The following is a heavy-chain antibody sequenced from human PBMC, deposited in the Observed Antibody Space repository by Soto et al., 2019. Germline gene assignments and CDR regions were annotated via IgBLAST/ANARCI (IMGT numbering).Heavy chain of an antibody. CDR2: ISGGGSYI. CDR1: GFTFSDEN. Sequence: PGGSLRLSCSASGFTFSDENMSWVRQVPGKGLEWVSGISGGGSYIFYADSVQGRFSISRDSPKNSLFLEMNSLRVEDTAVYYCARDSDCHSTSCFFPPHVWGQGTTVTVS. CDR3: ARDSDCHSTSCFFPPHV. J-gene: IGHJ6*02. D-gene: IGHD2-2*01. V-gene: IGHV3-21*06.